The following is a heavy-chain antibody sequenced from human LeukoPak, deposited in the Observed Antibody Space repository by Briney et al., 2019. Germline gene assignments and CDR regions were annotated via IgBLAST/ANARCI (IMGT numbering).Heavy chain of an antibody. CDR2: IYYSGST. Sequence: SETLSLTCTVSGGSISSSSYYWGWIRQPPGKGLEWIGSIYYSGSTYYNPSLKSRVTISVDTSKNQFSLKLSSVTAADTAVYYCAREFGKYSSSSAIDFWGQGTLVTVSS. J-gene: IGHJ4*02. V-gene: IGHV4-39*02. D-gene: IGHD6-6*01. CDR1: GGSISSSSYY. CDR3: AREFGKYSSSSAIDF.